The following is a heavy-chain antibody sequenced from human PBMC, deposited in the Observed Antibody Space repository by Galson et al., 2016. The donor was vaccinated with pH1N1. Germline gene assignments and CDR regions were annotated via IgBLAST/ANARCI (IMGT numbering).Heavy chain of an antibody. Sequence: SVKVSCKASGGTFNSNGISWLRQAPGQGLEWMGRIIPILGSTNYAQKFQGKITITADESTTTAYMELSSLRSEDTAVYYCASPVGHDYRALLTDYWGQGTLVTVSS. CDR2: IIPILGST. CDR3: ASPVGHDYRALLTDY. J-gene: IGHJ4*02. D-gene: IGHD4-11*01. V-gene: IGHV1-69*13. CDR1: GGTFNSNG.